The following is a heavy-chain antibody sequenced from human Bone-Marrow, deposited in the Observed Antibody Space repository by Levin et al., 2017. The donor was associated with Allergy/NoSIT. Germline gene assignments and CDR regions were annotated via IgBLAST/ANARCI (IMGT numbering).Heavy chain of an antibody. J-gene: IGHJ6*03. V-gene: IGHV3-30*04. CDR2: ISYDGSIK. CDR1: GFTFSSCA. D-gene: IGHD2-21*01. CDR3: ARVGDFAYYYSYMDV. Sequence: TGGSLRLSCAASGFTFSSCAMHWVRQAPGKGLEWVAVISYDGSIKNYADSVKGRFTISRDNSKNTLYLQMNSLRTEDTAVYYCARVGDFAYYYSYMDVWGKGTTVTVSS.